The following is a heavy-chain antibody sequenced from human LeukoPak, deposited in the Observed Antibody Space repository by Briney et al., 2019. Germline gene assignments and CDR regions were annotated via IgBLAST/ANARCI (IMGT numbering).Heavy chain of an antibody. Sequence: SETLSLTCSVSSDSMTSYFWSWIRQPPGKGLEWIGYVYHSGSTSYNPSLKSRVSISEDTSKNQFSLKLTSVTAADTAVYFCARANPNWNHPDYWGQGTLVTVSS. D-gene: IGHD1-1*01. J-gene: IGHJ4*02. V-gene: IGHV4-59*08. CDR2: VYHSGST. CDR3: ARANPNWNHPDY. CDR1: SDSMTSYF.